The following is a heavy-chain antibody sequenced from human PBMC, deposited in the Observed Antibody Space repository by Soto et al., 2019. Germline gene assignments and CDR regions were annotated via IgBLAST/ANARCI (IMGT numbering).Heavy chain of an antibody. J-gene: IGHJ4*02. V-gene: IGHV4-31*03. CDR2: IYYSGGT. D-gene: IGHD1-7*01. CDR3: ARGTWNYYFDY. CDR1: GGSFSSGSSY. Sequence: SETLSLTCTVSGGSFSSGSSYWSWIRQHPGKGLEWIGFIYYSGGTYYNPSLKSRVTISVDSSKNQFSLNLSSVTAADTALYCCARGTWNYYFDYWGQGSLVTVSS.